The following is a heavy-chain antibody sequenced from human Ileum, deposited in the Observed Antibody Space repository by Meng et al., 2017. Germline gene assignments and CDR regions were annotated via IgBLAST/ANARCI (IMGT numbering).Heavy chain of an antibody. CDR1: GFTFSSYG. CDR3: ARANFLDAEYFQH. V-gene: IGHV3-33*01. CDR2: IWYDGSNK. Sequence: QVLWEESGGGVVWAGRSLGLSCAASGFTFSSYGMHWVRQAPGKGLEWVAVIWYDGSNKYYADSVKGRFTISRDNSKNTLYLQMNSLRAEDTAVYYCARANFLDAEYFQHWGQGTLVTVSS. D-gene: IGHD3/OR15-3a*01. J-gene: IGHJ1*01.